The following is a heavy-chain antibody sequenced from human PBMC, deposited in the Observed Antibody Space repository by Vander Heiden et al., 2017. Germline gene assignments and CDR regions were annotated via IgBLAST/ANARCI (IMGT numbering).Heavy chain of an antibody. J-gene: IGHJ4*02. V-gene: IGHV1-69*01. CDR3: ATHYDSSGYSTY. Sequence: QVQLVQSGAEVKKPGSSVNVSCTASGGTFSSYAISWVRQAPGQGLEWMRGIIPIFGTANYAQKFQGRVTITADGSSRTAYMQMRRITSEDTAVCGCATHYDSSGYSTYWGQGTMVTVSS. CDR1: GGTFSSYA. CDR2: IIPIFGTA. D-gene: IGHD3-22*01.